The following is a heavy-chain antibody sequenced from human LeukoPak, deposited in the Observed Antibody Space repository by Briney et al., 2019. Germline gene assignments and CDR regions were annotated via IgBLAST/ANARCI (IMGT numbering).Heavy chain of an antibody. V-gene: IGHV3-23*01. Sequence: PGGSQRFSCAASGFTFSSYAMSWVRQAPGKGLEWVSAISGSGGSTYYADSVKGRFTISRDNSKNTLYLQMNGLRAEDTAVYYCALCYYDSSGYDTFDYWGQGTLVTVSS. CDR1: GFTFSSYA. J-gene: IGHJ4*02. CDR3: ALCYYDSSGYDTFDY. CDR2: ISGSGGST. D-gene: IGHD3-22*01.